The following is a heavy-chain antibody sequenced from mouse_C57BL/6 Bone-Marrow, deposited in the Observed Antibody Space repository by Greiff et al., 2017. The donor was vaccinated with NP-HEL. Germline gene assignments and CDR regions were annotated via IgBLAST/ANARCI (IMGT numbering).Heavy chain of an antibody. V-gene: IGHV1-82*01. Sequence: VKLQQSGPELVKPGASVKISCKASGYAFSSSWMNWVKQRPGKGLEWIGRIYPGDGDTNYNGKFKGKATLTADKSSSTAYMQLSSLTSEDSAVYFCARWAYYGNWYYFDYWGQGTTLTVSS. D-gene: IGHD2-10*01. J-gene: IGHJ2*01. CDR3: ARWAYYGNWYYFDY. CDR2: IYPGDGDT. CDR1: GYAFSSSW.